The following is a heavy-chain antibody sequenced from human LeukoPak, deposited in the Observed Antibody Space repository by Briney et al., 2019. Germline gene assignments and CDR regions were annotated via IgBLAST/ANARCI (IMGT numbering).Heavy chain of an antibody. CDR2: ISGSGGST. Sequence: RGSLRLSCAASGFTFSNSDMSWVRQAPGKGLEWVSAISGSGGSTYYADSVKGRFTISRDNSKNTLYLQMNSLRAEDTAVYYCAKSGVVDYWGQGTLVTVSS. D-gene: IGHD3-10*01. J-gene: IGHJ4*02. V-gene: IGHV3-23*01. CDR1: GFTFSNSD. CDR3: AKSGVVDY.